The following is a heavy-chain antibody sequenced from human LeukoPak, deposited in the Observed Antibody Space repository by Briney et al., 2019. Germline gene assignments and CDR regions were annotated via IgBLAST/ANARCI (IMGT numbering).Heavy chain of an antibody. J-gene: IGHJ5*02. V-gene: IGHV4-59*01. CDR1: GGSISSYY. CDR3: ARDGGWYVGNWFDP. D-gene: IGHD6-19*01. CDR2: IYYSGST. Sequence: PSETLSLTCTVSGGSISSYYWSWIRQPPGKGLEWIGYIYYSGSTNYNPSLKRRVTISVDTSKNQFSLKLSSVTAADTAVYYCARDGGWYVGNWFDPWGQGTLVTVSS.